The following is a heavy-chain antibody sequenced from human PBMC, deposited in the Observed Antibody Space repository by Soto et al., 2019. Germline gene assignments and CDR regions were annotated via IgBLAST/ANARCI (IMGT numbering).Heavy chain of an antibody. D-gene: IGHD1-26*01. V-gene: IGHV4-59*01. CDR3: ARGGGTYAVDY. CDR2: IDSSGST. CDR1: GVSISFYY. J-gene: IGHJ4*02. Sequence: SETLSLTCTVSGVSISFYYWSWIRQPPGKGLEWIAYIDSSGSTKYNPSLKSRVTISLDTSKSQFSLRLSSVSAADTAVYYCARGGGTYAVDYWGQGTLITVSS.